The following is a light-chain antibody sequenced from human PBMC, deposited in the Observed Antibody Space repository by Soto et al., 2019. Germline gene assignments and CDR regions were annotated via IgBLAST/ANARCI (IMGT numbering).Light chain of an antibody. J-gene: IGLJ2*01. Sequence: QSALTQPASVSGAPGQSITISCTGTSDDIGDYNYDSWYQQHPGKAPKLMNFEVNNRPSGVSNRFSGSRSGNTASLTISGLQAEDEADYYCSSYRSGNNRVVFGGGTQLTVL. CDR1: SDDIGDYNY. CDR3: SSYRSGNNRVV. CDR2: EVN. V-gene: IGLV2-14*01.